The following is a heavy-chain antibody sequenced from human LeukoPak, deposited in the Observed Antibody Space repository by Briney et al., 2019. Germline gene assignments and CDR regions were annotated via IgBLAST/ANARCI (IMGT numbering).Heavy chain of an antibody. J-gene: IGHJ4*02. Sequence: GGSLRLSCAASGFTFSSYWMTWVRQTPGKGLEWVANIKQDGSAQYHVDSVKGRFTISRDNANNSLYLQMNSLRPEDTAVYYCARWSNNIDFWGQGTLVTVSS. CDR1: GFTFSSYW. V-gene: IGHV3-7*04. CDR2: IKQDGSAQ. D-gene: IGHD1/OR15-1a*01. CDR3: ARWSNNIDF.